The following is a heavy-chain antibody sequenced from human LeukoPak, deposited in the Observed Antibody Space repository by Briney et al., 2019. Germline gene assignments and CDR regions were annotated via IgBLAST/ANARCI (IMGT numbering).Heavy chain of an antibody. CDR2: INSNRSST. CDR3: ARDTYCGGDCYSPYAEYFQH. V-gene: IGHV3-74*01. J-gene: IGHJ1*01. CDR1: GFTFSSYW. D-gene: IGHD2-21*02. Sequence: PGGSLRLSCAASGFTFSSYWMHWVRQAPGKGLEWVSYINSNRSSTSYADSVKGRFTISRDNAKNTLYLQMNSLRAEDTAVYYCARDTYCGGDCYSPYAEYFQHWGQGTLVTVSS.